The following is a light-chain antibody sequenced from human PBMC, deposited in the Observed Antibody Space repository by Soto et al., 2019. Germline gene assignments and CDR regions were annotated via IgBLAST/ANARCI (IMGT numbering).Light chain of an antibody. J-gene: IGLJ1*01. CDR1: SSDVGSYNL. Sequence: QSALTQPASVSGSPGQSITITCTGTSSDVGSYNLVSWYQQHPGKAPKVMIYEGNKRPSGVSNRFSGSKSANTASLTISGLQTEDEADYYCCSYAGTNTFVFGTGTKLTVL. CDR2: EGN. V-gene: IGLV2-23*01. CDR3: CSYAGTNTFV.